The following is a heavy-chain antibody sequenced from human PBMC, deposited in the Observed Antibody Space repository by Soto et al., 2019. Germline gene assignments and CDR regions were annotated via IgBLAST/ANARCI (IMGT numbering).Heavy chain of an antibody. CDR1: GFTFDDYA. CDR2: ISWNSGSI. J-gene: IGHJ3*02. V-gene: IGHV3-9*01. CDR3: AKTSTGSPLSAFDI. Sequence: GGSLRLSCAASGFTFDDYAMHWVRQAPGKGLEWVSGISWNSGSIGYADSVKGRFTISRDNAKNSLYLQMNSLRAEDTALYYCAKTSTGSPLSAFDIWGQGTMVTVSS. D-gene: IGHD6-6*01.